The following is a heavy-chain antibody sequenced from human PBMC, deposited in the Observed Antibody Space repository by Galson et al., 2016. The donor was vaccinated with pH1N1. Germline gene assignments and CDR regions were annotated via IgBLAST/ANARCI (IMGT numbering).Heavy chain of an antibody. CDR2: MNHSGSS. D-gene: IGHD4-17*01. Sequence: SETLSLTCAVYGESFRGYYWTWIRQSPGKGLEWIGEMNHSGSSNYNPSLKSRVSIYVDTFKNQFSLLANSVTAADTAVYYCARGPGDHPHDWGQGTLVTVSS. J-gene: IGHJ4*02. CDR1: GESFRGYY. CDR3: ARGPGDHPHD. V-gene: IGHV4-34*01.